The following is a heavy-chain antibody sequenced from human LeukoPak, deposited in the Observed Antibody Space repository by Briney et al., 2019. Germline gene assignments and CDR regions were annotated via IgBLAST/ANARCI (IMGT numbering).Heavy chain of an antibody. V-gene: IGHV4-34*01. D-gene: IGHD4-23*01. Sequence: NTSETLSLTCAGYGGSFSGYYWSWIRQPPGKGLEWIGEINHSGSTNYNPSLKSRVTISVDTSKNQFSLKLSSVTAADTAVYYCARSTVVRGAFDYWGQGTLITVSS. J-gene: IGHJ4*02. CDR3: ARSTVVRGAFDY. CDR1: GGSFSGYY. CDR2: INHSGST.